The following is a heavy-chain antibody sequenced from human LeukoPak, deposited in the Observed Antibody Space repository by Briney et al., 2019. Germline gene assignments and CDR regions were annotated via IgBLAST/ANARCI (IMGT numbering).Heavy chain of an antibody. J-gene: IGHJ4*02. CDR2: ISGSGGST. V-gene: IGHV3-23*01. Sequence: GGSLRLSCAASGFTFSSYAMSWVRQAPGKGLEWVSAISGSGGSTYYADSVKGRFTISRDNSKNTLYLQMNSLRAEDTAVYYCAKAPFRCSGGSCYDYWGQETLVTVSS. D-gene: IGHD2-15*01. CDR1: GFTFSSYA. CDR3: AKAPFRCSGGSCYDY.